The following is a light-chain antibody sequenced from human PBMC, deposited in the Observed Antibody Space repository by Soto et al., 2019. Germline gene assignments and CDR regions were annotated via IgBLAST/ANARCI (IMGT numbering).Light chain of an antibody. CDR2: GNI. J-gene: IGLJ1*01. V-gene: IGLV1-40*01. CDR1: SSNIGAGHD. CDR3: QSYDSSLSSYV. Sequence: VLTQPPSVSGAPGQGVTISCTGSSSNIGAGHDVHWYQQLPGTAPKLLIFGNINRPSGVPDRFSGSKSGTSASLAITGLQAEDEADYYCQSYDSSLSSYVFGTGTKVTVL.